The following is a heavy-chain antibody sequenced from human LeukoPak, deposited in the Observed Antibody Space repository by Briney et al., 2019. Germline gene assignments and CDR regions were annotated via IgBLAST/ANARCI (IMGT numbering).Heavy chain of an antibody. Sequence: PGGSLRLSCVASGFTFSSNTMHWVRQAPGKGLEWVAVISYDGSNKYYADSVKGRFTISRDDSKNTLYLQMNSLRAEDTAVYYCAKGFSSSPIDYWGQGTLVTVSS. J-gene: IGHJ4*02. CDR3: AKGFSSSPIDY. D-gene: IGHD6-6*01. CDR2: ISYDGSNK. V-gene: IGHV3-30*18. CDR1: GFTFSSNT.